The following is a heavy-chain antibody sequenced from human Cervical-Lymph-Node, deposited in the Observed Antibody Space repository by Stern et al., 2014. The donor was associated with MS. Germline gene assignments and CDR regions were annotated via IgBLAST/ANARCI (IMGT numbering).Heavy chain of an antibody. CDR1: GFTFSSYA. D-gene: IGHD4-17*01. CDR2: ISYDGSNK. V-gene: IGHV3-30*01. CDR3: AREDYGDYVGWFDP. J-gene: IGHJ5*02. Sequence: VQLVESGGGVVQPGRSLRLSCAASGFTFSSYAMHWVRQAPGKGLEWVAVISYDGSNKYYADSVKGRFTISRDNSKNTLYLQMNSLRAEDTAVYYCAREDYGDYVGWFDPWGQGTLVTVSS.